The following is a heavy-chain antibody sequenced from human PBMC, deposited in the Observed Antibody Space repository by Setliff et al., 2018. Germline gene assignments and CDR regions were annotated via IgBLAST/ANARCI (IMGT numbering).Heavy chain of an antibody. Sequence: ASVKVSCKTSGYTFTNYGINWVRQAPGQGLEWMGWINNYSFKTTYSQKFLDRVTMTTDTSATTAYMELKNLRSDDTAVYYCARINFYDSTAYYYAPHHWGQGTLVTVSS. V-gene: IGHV1-18*01. CDR1: GYTFTNYG. CDR3: ARINFYDSTAYYYAPHH. J-gene: IGHJ5*02. CDR2: INNYSFKT. D-gene: IGHD3-22*01.